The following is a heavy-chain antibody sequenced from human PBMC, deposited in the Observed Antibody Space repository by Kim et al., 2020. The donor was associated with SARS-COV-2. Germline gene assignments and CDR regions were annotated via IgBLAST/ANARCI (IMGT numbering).Heavy chain of an antibody. Sequence: DSVKGRFTISRDNSKNTLYLQMNSLRAEDTAVYYCATSPSYQLLQYYFDYWGQGTLVTISS. V-gene: IGHV3-30*03. CDR3: ATSPSYQLLQYYFDY. J-gene: IGHJ4*02. D-gene: IGHD2-2*01.